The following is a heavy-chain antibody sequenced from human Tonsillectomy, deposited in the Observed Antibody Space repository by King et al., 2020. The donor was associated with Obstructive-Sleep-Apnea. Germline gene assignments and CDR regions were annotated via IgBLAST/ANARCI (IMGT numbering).Heavy chain of an antibody. J-gene: IGHJ3*01. V-gene: IGHV4-4*07. Sequence: VQLQESGPGLVKPSETLSLTCTVSGGSISNYYWNWIRHPAGKGLEWIGRIYASGGANYNPSLKSRVTMSLDTSKNQFSLKLSSVTAADTAVFYCARRSRHDAFDVWGQGTMVTVSS. CDR2: IYASGGA. CDR1: GGSISNYY. CDR3: ARRSRHDAFDV.